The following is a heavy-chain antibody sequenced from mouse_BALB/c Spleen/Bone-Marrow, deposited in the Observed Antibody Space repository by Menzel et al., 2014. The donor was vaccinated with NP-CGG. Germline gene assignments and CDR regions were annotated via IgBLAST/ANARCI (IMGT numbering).Heavy chain of an antibody. CDR2: INPDSSTI. CDR1: GFDFSRYW. CDR3: TRLHYYGYSAY. Sequence: EVKLMESGGGLVQPGGSLKLSCAASGFDFSRYWMSWVRRAPGKGLEWIGEINPDSSTINYTPSLKDKFIISRDNAKNTLYLQKSKVRSEDTALYYCTRLHYYGYSAYWGQGTLVTVST. J-gene: IGHJ3*01. D-gene: IGHD1-2*01. V-gene: IGHV4-1*02.